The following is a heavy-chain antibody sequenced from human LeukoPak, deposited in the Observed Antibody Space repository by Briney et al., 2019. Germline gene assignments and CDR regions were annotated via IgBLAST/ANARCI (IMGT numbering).Heavy chain of an antibody. CDR3: ARAVTFKSIDY. Sequence: TSETLSLTCAVYGGSFSGYYWSWIRQPPGKGLEWIGEISHSGSTNYNPSLKSRVTISVDTSKNQFSLKLSSVTAADTAVYYCARAVTFKSIDYWGQGTLVTVSS. J-gene: IGHJ4*02. CDR2: ISHSGST. CDR1: GGSFSGYY. V-gene: IGHV4-34*01. D-gene: IGHD4-17*01.